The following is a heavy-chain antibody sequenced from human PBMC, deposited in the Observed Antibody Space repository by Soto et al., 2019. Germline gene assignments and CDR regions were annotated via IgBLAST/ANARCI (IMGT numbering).Heavy chain of an antibody. CDR1: GFTFSSYS. Sequence: EVQLVESGGGLVQPGGSLRLSCAASGFTFSSYSMNWVRQAPGKGLEWVSYISSSSSTIYYADSVKGRFTISRDNAKNSLYLQMISLRAEDTAVYYCARDVRGSDWYYFDYWGQGTLVTVAS. CDR2: ISSSSSTI. D-gene: IGHD6-19*01. CDR3: ARDVRGSDWYYFDY. J-gene: IGHJ4*02. V-gene: IGHV3-48*01.